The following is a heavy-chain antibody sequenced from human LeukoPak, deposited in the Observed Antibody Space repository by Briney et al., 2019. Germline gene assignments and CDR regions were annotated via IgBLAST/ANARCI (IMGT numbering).Heavy chain of an antibody. D-gene: IGHD6-13*01. CDR2: INHSGST. J-gene: IGHJ4*02. Sequence: PSETLSLTCAVYGGSFSGYYWSWIRQPPGKGLEWIGEINHSGSTNYNPPLKSRVTISVDTSKNQFSLKLSSVTAADTAVYYCARVLPDTAAAGLALGYWGQGTLVTVSS. V-gene: IGHV4-34*01. CDR1: GGSFSGYY. CDR3: ARVLPDTAAAGLALGY.